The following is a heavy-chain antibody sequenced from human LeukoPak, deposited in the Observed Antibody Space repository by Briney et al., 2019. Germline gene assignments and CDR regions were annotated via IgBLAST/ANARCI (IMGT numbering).Heavy chain of an antibody. V-gene: IGHV3-23*01. Sequence: GGSLRLSCAASGFTFSSYSMNWVRQAPGKGLEWVSDISGGGGSTYYADSVKGRFTISRDNSKNTLYLQMHSLRAEDTAVYYCAIYSGYGTSAFDIWGQGTMVTVSS. CDR2: ISGGGGST. D-gene: IGHD5-12*01. CDR3: AIYSGYGTSAFDI. CDR1: GFTFSSYS. J-gene: IGHJ3*02.